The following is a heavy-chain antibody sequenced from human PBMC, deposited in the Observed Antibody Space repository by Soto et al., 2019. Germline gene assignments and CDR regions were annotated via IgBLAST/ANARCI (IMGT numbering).Heavy chain of an antibody. CDR1: GYTFTSYG. J-gene: IGHJ5*02. Sequence: GASVKVSCQASGYTFTSYGISWVRQAPGQGLEWMGWISAYNGNTNYAQKLQGRVTMTTDTSTSTAYMELRSLRSDDTAVYYCARDKAAASVAGTLYNWFDPWGQGTQVTVSS. D-gene: IGHD6-19*01. CDR2: ISAYNGNT. V-gene: IGHV1-18*01. CDR3: ARDKAAASVAGTLYNWFDP.